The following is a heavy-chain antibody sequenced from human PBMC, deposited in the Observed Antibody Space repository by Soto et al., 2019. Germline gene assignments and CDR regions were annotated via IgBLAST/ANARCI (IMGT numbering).Heavy chain of an antibody. J-gene: IGHJ4*02. CDR2: INHSGST. CDR1: GGSLSGNY. CDR3: ARGPKYFDSVDS. Sequence: SETLSLTCAVYGGSLSGNYWTWIRQSPGKGLEWIGNINHSGSTIYNPSLKSRVTISGDTSKNQFSLKLTSVTAADTAVYYCARGPKYFDSVDSWGQGTLVTVSS. D-gene: IGHD3-9*01. V-gene: IGHV4-34*01.